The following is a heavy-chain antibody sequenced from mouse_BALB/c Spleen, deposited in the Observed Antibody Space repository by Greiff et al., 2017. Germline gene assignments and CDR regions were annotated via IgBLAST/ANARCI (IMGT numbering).Heavy chain of an antibody. CDR2: IDPENGDT. D-gene: IGHD2-4*01. J-gene: IGHJ4*01. CDR3: NRYDYDFAMDY. Sequence: EVKLQQSGAELVRPGASVKLSCTASGFNIKDYYMHWVKQRPEQGLEWIGWIDPENGDTEYAPKFQGKATMTADTSSNTAYLQLSSLTSEDTAVYYCNRYDYDFAMDYWGQGTSVTVSS. V-gene: IGHV14-4*02. CDR1: GFNIKDYY.